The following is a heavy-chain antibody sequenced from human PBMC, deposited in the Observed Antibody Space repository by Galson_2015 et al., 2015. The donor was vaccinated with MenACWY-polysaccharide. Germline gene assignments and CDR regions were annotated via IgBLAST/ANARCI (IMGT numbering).Heavy chain of an antibody. Sequence: SLRLSCAASGFTFSSYAIHWVRQAPGKGLEWVAVISYDATNKYYRDSVKGRSTLSRDNSRNTVFLEMNSLRAEDTGLYYCARDYCSRTSCSGMDVWGQGTTVTVSS. CDR3: ARDYCSRTSCSGMDV. V-gene: IGHV3-30-3*01. J-gene: IGHJ6*02. CDR2: ISYDATNK. CDR1: GFTFSSYA. D-gene: IGHD2-2*01.